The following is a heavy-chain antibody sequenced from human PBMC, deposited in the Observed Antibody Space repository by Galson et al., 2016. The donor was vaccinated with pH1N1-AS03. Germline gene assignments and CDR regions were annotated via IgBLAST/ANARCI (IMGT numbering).Heavy chain of an antibody. D-gene: IGHD1-1*01. J-gene: IGHJ4*02. CDR1: GFSLDSTDVN. Sequence: PALVKPTQTLPLTCTFSGFSLDSTDVNVAWIRQPPGKALEWLALIRWNGDKHYSPSLKNRLTVTKDTSKNQVVLTMTNLDPVDTATYFCARDFNWRIDYWGQGTLVTVSS. CDR2: IRWNGDK. V-gene: IGHV2-5*01. CDR3: ARDFNWRIDY.